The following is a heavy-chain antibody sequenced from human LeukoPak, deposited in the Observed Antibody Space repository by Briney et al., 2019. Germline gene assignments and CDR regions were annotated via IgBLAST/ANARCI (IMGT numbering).Heavy chain of an antibody. V-gene: IGHV3-30*18. CDR3: AKPRGGDSWAFDF. CDR1: GFTFSSYG. CDR2: ISYDGSNQ. Sequence: GRSLRLSCTASGFTFSSYGMHWVRQAPGKGLEWVAGISYDGSNQYYTDSVKGRFTISRDNSKNTLYLQMNSLRPEDTAVYYCAKPRGGDSWAFDFWGQGTMVTVSS. D-gene: IGHD2-21*02. J-gene: IGHJ3*01.